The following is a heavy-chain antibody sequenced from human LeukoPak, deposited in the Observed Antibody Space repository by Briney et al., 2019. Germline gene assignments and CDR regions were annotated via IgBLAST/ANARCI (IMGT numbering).Heavy chain of an antibody. D-gene: IGHD4-17*01. V-gene: IGHV3-74*01. CDR3: AREGRTVTVDY. CDR2: INSDGTST. CDR1: GFTFSSYW. J-gene: IGHJ4*02. Sequence: GGSLRLSCAASGFTFSSYWMHWVRQAPGKGLVWVSRINSDGTSTSYADSVKGRLTISRDNAKNTLYLQMNSLRAEDTAVYYCAREGRTVTVDYWGQGTLVTVSS.